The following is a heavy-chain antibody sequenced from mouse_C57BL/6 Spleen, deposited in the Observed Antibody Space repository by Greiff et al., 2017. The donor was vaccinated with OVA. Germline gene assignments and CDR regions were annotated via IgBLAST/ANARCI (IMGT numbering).Heavy chain of an antibody. CDR2: INPNNGGT. Sequence: EVKLVESGPELVKPGASVKMSCKASGYTFTDYNMHWVKQSHGKSLEWIGYINPNNGGTSYNQKFKGKATLTVNKSSSTAYMELRSLTSEDSAVYYCARYGNYGFAYWGQGTLVTVSA. D-gene: IGHD2-1*01. CDR1: GYTFTDYN. CDR3: ARYGNYGFAY. J-gene: IGHJ3*01. V-gene: IGHV1-22*01.